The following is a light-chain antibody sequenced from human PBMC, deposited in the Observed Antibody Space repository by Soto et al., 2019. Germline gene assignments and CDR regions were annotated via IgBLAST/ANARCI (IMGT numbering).Light chain of an antibody. J-gene: IGLJ1*01. CDR2: EVN. CDR1: SSDVGGYNY. V-gene: IGLV2-14*01. CDR3: SSYSVTSTHYV. Sequence: QSALSQPASVSGSPGQSITISCTGSSSDVGGYNYVSWYQQHPGKAPKLMIYEVNNRPSGVSDRFSGSKSGKTASLTISGRQSEDEADYYCSSYSVTSTHYVFGSGTKLTVL.